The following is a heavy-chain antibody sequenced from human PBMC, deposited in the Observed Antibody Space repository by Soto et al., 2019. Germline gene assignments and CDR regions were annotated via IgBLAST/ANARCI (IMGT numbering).Heavy chain of an antibody. J-gene: IGHJ4*02. CDR1: GGSISSSNYY. CDR3: ASLSGSKLMEGWYFDY. Sequence: SETLSLTCTVSGGSISSSNYYWGWIRQPPGKGLEWIGSIYYSGSTYYNPSLKSRVTISVDTSKNQFSLKLSSVTAADTAVYYCASLSGSKLMEGWYFDYWGQGTLVTVSS. CDR2: IYYSGST. D-gene: IGHD1-26*01. V-gene: IGHV4-39*01.